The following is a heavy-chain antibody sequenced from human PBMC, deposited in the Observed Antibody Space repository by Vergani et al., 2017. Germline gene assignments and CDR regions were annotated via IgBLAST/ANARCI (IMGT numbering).Heavy chain of an antibody. Sequence: QMPLVQSGPEVKKPGTSVKVSCKASGFTFTSSAVQWVRQARGQRLEWIGWIVVGSGNTNYAQKFQERVTITRDMSTSTAYMELSRLRSEDTAVYDCAAERGGLGAFDIWGQGTMVTVSS. V-gene: IGHV1-58*01. D-gene: IGHD2-15*01. CDR1: GFTFTSSA. J-gene: IGHJ3*02. CDR2: IVVGSGNT. CDR3: AAERGGLGAFDI.